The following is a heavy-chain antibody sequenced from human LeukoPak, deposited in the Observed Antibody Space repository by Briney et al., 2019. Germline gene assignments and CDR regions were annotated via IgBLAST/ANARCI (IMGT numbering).Heavy chain of an antibody. CDR3: ARGDWYPPYYFDY. D-gene: IGHD6-13*01. J-gene: IGHJ4*02. CDR1: GFTFSSYA. CDR2: ISYDGSNK. Sequence: GGSLRLSCAASGFTFSSYAMHWVRQAPGKGLEWVAVISYDGSNKYYADSVKGRFAISRDNAKNSLSLQMNSLRAEDTAVYYCARGDWYPPYYFDYWGQGTLVTVSS. V-gene: IGHV3-30*09.